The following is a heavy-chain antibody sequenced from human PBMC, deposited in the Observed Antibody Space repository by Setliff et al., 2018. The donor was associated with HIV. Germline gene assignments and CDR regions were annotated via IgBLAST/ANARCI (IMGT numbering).Heavy chain of an antibody. V-gene: IGHV4-31*03. CDR2: IYYSGST. Sequence: LSLTCTVSGDSIGFSGYFWSWIRQHPGKGLEWIGYIYYSGSTFYNPSLKSRAAISIDTSKNQFFLKLKSVTVADTAVYYCAYGGNEDYYYYMDVWGKGTTVTVSS. CDR1: GDSIGFSGYF. J-gene: IGHJ6*03. CDR3: AYGGNEDYYYYMDV. D-gene: IGHD4-17*01.